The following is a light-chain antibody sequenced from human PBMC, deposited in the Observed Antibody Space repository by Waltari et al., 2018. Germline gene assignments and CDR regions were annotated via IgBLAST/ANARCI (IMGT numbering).Light chain of an antibody. J-gene: IGLJ2*01. CDR3: QSYDGSSVV. CDR2: EDN. V-gene: IGLV6-57*04. CDR1: SDSIASFY. Sequence: NFMLTQPHSMSESPGKTVIISCTRSSDSIASFYVQWFQQRPGSAPTTVIFEDNQRPSGCPDRFSRSIDSSSNSASLTISGLKPEDEADYYCQSYDGSSVVFGGGTKLTVL.